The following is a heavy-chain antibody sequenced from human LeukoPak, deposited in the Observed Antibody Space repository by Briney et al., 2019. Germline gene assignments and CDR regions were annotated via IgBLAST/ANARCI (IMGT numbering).Heavy chain of an antibody. CDR2: LYPRGTT. V-gene: IGHV4-4*07. CDR3: AGGGSPHI. D-gene: IGHD1-26*01. J-gene: IGHJ3*02. CDR1: GGSISNYF. Sequence: SETLSLTCTVSGGSISNYFLSWVRQPAGKALEWIGRLYPRGTTNYNPSLKSRVSMSQDTSMTQFSLKLNSVAAADTAVYYCAGGGSPHIWGQGTMVTVSS.